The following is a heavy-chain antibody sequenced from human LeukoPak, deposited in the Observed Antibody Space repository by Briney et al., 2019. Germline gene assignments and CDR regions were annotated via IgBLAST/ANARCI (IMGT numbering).Heavy chain of an antibody. CDR2: ISYNGRP. Sequence: PSETLSLTCTVSGGSVSTNYYYWSWIRQPPGKGLEWIGLISYNGRPNYNPSLKSRVTISVDTSKNQFSLKLSSVTAADTAVYYCARVVVGGARSYYYYYYMDVWGKGTTVTVSS. D-gene: IGHD3-16*01. CDR3: ARVVVGGARSYYYYYYMDV. J-gene: IGHJ6*03. V-gene: IGHV4-39*07. CDR1: GGSVSTNYYY.